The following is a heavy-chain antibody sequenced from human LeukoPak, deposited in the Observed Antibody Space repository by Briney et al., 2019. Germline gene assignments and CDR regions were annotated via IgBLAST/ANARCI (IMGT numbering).Heavy chain of an antibody. Sequence: GESLKISCKGSGYRFTSYWITWVRQMPGKGLEWMGRIDPSDSYTNYSPSFQGHVTISPDKSISTAYLQWSSLKASDTAMYYCAKMYSTSPGSFDYWGQGTLVTVSS. CDR2: IDPSDSYT. J-gene: IGHJ4*02. D-gene: IGHD2-8*01. CDR3: AKMYSTSPGSFDY. V-gene: IGHV5-10-1*01. CDR1: GYRFTSYW.